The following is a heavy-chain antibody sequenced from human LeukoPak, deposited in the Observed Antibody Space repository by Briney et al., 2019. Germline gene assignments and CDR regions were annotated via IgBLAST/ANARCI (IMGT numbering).Heavy chain of an antibody. CDR1: GFTFSSYA. V-gene: IGHV3-23*01. Sequence: GGSLRLSCAASGFTFSSYAMSWVRQAPGKGPEWVSGISGSDGTTHYADSVKGRFTISRDKSKNTLSLQMHSLRAEDAAGYYCAKRLWSTSGAYSPFDYWGQGTLVTVFS. CDR3: AKRLWSTSGAYSPFDY. D-gene: IGHD3-10*01. CDR2: ISGSDGTT. J-gene: IGHJ4*02.